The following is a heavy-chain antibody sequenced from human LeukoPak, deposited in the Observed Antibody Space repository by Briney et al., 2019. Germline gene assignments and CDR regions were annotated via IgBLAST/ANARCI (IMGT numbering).Heavy chain of an antibody. J-gene: IGHJ4*02. Sequence: PGGSLRLSCAASGFTFSSYGMHWVRQALGKGLEWVAVIWYDGSNKYYADSVKGRFTISRDNSKNTLYLQMNSLRAEDTAVYYCARSPYGDYYYFDYWGQGTLVTVSS. CDR2: IWYDGSNK. V-gene: IGHV3-33*01. CDR1: GFTFSSYG. CDR3: ARSPYGDYYYFDY. D-gene: IGHD4-17*01.